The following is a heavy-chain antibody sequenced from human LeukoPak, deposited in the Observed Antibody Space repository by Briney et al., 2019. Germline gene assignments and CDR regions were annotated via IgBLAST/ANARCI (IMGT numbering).Heavy chain of an antibody. Sequence: SGGSLRLSCAASGFTFSSYSMNWVPQAPGKGLEGVSSIVSSTSYIYYADSVKGRFTISRDNAKNSLYLQMNSLRAEDTAVYYCVRESGGYCSTTSCYKGYFHYWGQGTLVTVSS. CDR3: VRESGGYCSTTSCYKGYFHY. CDR2: IVSSTSYI. V-gene: IGHV3-21*01. CDR1: GFTFSSYS. J-gene: IGHJ4*02. D-gene: IGHD2-2*02.